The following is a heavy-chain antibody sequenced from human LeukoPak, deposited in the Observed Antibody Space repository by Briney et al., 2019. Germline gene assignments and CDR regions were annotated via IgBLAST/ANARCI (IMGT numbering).Heavy chain of an antibody. CDR3: VSGRGYCSGNRCYVESIGDY. CDR2: VYYSAKT. J-gene: IGHJ4*02. D-gene: IGHD2-15*01. V-gene: IGHV4-39*07. Sequence: PSETLSLTCTVSGATISSTSYYWSWVRQPPGKGLEWIGSVYYSAKTYCNPSLKSRVTISVDTSRNQFSLKLSSVTAAETAVYYCVSGRGYCSGNRCYVESIGDYWGQGTLVTVSS. CDR1: GATISSTSYY.